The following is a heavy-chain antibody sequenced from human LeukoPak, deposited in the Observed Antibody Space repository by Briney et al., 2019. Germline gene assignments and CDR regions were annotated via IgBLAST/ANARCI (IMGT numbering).Heavy chain of an antibody. CDR2: INPGGGST. CDR1: AYTFTNHY. D-gene: IGHD1-26*01. J-gene: IGHJ4*02. V-gene: IGHV1-46*01. CDR3: ARAGENYYDFYY. Sequence: ASVKVSCKASAYTFTNHYIHWVRQAPGQGLEWMGIINPGGGSTGFAQKFQGRVTMTRDTSTSIVYMELSSLGSEDTAVYYCARAGENYYDFYYWGQGTLVTVSS.